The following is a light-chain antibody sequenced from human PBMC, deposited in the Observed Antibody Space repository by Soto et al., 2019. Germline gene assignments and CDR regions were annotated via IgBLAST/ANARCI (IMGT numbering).Light chain of an antibody. Sequence: DIQMTYSPSTLSSSVVDRVTITCRAIQSISSWVAWYQQKPGKAPKLLIYKASSLGSGVPARFSRSGSRTEITLTISSLQPDDFATYYCQQYQTFRQGTKVEVK. CDR1: QSISSW. J-gene: IGKJ1*01. CDR2: KAS. CDR3: QQYQT. V-gene: IGKV1-5*03.